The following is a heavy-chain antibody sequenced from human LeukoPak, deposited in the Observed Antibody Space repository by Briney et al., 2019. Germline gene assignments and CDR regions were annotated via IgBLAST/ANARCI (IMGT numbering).Heavy chain of an antibody. CDR2: IYYSGST. D-gene: IGHD1-26*01. Sequence: WETLCLTCAVSGFSISSYYMSWIRQPPGKGLEWVGYIYYSGSTDYNPAPKSRVTISVVSFNNQFSLKLSSVTAADTAVYSCASSYLSGSSDAFDIWGQGTMVTVSS. V-gene: IGHV4-59*12. J-gene: IGHJ3*02. CDR3: ASSYLSGSSDAFDI. CDR1: GFSISSYY.